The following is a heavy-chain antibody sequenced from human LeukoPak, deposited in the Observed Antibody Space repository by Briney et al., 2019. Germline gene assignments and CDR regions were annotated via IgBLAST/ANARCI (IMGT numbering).Heavy chain of an antibody. CDR1: GGSFSGYY. D-gene: IGHD3-22*01. Sequence: KTSETLSLTCAVYGGSFSGYYWSWIRQPPGKGLEWIGEINHSGSTNCNPSLKSRVTISVDTSKNQFSLKLSSVTAADTAVYYCARPTTSYYYDSSGYYWDYWGQGTLVTVSS. CDR2: INHSGST. V-gene: IGHV4-34*01. J-gene: IGHJ4*02. CDR3: ARPTTSYYYDSSGYYWDY.